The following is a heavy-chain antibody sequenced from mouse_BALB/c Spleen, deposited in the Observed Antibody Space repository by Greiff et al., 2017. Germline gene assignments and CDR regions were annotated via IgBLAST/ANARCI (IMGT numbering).Heavy chain of an antibody. CDR1: GFTFSSYT. CDR3: TRVVDGNYEDAMDY. CDR2: ISSGGSYT. D-gene: IGHD2-1*01. J-gene: IGHJ4*01. V-gene: IGHV5-6-4*01. Sequence: EVKLMESGGGLVKPGGSLKLSCAASGFTFSSYTMSWVRQTPEKRLEWVATISSGGSYTYYPDSVKGRFTISRDNAKNTLYLQMSSLKSEDTAMYYCTRVVDGNYEDAMDYWGQGTSVTVSS.